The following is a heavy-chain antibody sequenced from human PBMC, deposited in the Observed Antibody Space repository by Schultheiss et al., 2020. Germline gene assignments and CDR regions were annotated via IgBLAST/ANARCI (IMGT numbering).Heavy chain of an antibody. V-gene: IGHV4-61*01. D-gene: IGHD4-17*01. CDR1: GGSVSSGSYY. Sequence: GSLRLSCTVSGGSVSSGSYYWSWIRQPPGKGLEWIGYIYYSGSTNYNPSLKSRVTISVDTSKNQFSLKLSSVTAADTAVYYCARVYGAYYGMDVWGQGTTVTVSS. CDR3: ARVYGAYYGMDV. J-gene: IGHJ6*02. CDR2: IYYSGST.